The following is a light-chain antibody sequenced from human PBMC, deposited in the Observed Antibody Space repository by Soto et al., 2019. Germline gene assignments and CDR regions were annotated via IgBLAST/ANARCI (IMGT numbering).Light chain of an antibody. CDR1: QSIGDS. CDR3: QQYNGYSRT. J-gene: IGKJ1*01. V-gene: IGKV1-5*01. Sequence: DIQLTXXXXTXXXSXVATGTIXCRASQSIGDSVAWYQQKPGKAPYLLISDVSSLERGVPSRFSGSGSGTEFTLTISSMQPDDFATFYCQQYNGYSRTFGQGTKVDIK. CDR2: DVS.